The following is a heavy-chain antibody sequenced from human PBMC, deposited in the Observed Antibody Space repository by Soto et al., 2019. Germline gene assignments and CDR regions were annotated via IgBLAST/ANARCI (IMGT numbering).Heavy chain of an antibody. CDR2: IEHSGST. V-gene: IGHV4-30-2*01. D-gene: IGHD6-13*01. CDR3: ARVYSSSWYNWFDP. J-gene: IGHJ5*02. CDR1: GGSISSGGYS. Sequence: QLQLQESGSGLVKPSQTLSLTCAVSGGSISSGGYSWSWIRQPPGKGLEWIGYIEHSGSTYYNPSLKSRVTISEDRSKNQFSLKLSSVTAADTAVYYGARVYSSSWYNWFDPWGQGTLVTVSS.